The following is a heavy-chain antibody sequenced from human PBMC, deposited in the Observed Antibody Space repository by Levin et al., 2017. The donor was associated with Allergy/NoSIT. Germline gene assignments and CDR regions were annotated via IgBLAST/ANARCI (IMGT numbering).Heavy chain of an antibody. CDR2: ISSSGSTI. Sequence: QTGGSLRLSCAASGFTFSSYEMNWVRQAPGKGLEWVSYISSSGSTIYYADSVKGRFTISRDNAKNSLYLQMNSLRAEDTAVYYCARRGWIAVAGAFDYWGQGTLVTVSS. V-gene: IGHV3-48*03. D-gene: IGHD6-19*01. J-gene: IGHJ4*02. CDR3: ARRGWIAVAGAFDY. CDR1: GFTFSSYE.